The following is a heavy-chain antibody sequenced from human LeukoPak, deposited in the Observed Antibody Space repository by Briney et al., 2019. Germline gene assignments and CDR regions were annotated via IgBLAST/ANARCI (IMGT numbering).Heavy chain of an antibody. D-gene: IGHD3-10*01. CDR2: INHSGST. Sequence: SETLSLTCAVYGGSFSGYYWSWIRQPPGKGLEWIGEINHSGSTNYNPSLKSRVTISVDTSKNQFSLKLSSVTAADTAVYHCASALSGTDYYYMDVWGKGTTVTVSS. J-gene: IGHJ6*03. CDR1: GGSFSGYY. CDR3: ASALSGTDYYYMDV. V-gene: IGHV4-34*01.